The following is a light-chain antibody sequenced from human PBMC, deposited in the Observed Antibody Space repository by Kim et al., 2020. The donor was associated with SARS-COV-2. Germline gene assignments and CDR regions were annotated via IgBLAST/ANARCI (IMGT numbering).Light chain of an antibody. J-gene: IGKJ1*01. Sequence: EIVLTQSPRTLPLSPGERATLSCKASQSVSGSYLAWYQQKPGLAPRLLIYGASTRATGIPDRFSGSQSGTDFTLTITGLELEDFGVYYCHQYGPSPWTFGPGTKVDIK. CDR3: HQYGPSPWT. V-gene: IGKV3-20*01. CDR1: QSVSGSY. CDR2: GAS.